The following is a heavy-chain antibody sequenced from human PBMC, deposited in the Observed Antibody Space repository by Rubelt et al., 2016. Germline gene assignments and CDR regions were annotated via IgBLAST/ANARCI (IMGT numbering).Heavy chain of an antibody. J-gene: IGHJ4*02. CDR2: IYYSGST. D-gene: IGHD3-10*01. V-gene: IGHV4-39*01. CDR3: ARHPAATYYYGSGSFDY. Sequence: QLQLQESGPGLVKPSETLSLTCTVSGGSISSSSYYWGWIRQPPGKGLEWIGSIYYSGSTYYNPSLKSRVTISVEPPKNSFSLKLSPVTAADTAVYYGARHPAATYYYGSGSFDYWGQGTLVTVSS. CDR1: GGSISSSSYY.